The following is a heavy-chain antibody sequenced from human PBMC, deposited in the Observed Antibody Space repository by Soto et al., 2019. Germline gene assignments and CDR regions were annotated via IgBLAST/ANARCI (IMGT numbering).Heavy chain of an antibody. CDR2: IIPIFGTA. Sequence: QVQLVQSGAEVKKPGSSVKVSCKASGGTFSSYAISWVRQAPGPGLEWMGGIIPIFGTANYAQKFQGRVTITADESTSTAYMELSSLRSEDTAVYYCARNYDYVWGSYRSLDYYYGMDVWGQGTTVTVSS. V-gene: IGHV1-69*01. J-gene: IGHJ6*01. CDR1: GGTFSSYA. CDR3: ARNYDYVWGSYRSLDYYYGMDV. D-gene: IGHD3-16*02.